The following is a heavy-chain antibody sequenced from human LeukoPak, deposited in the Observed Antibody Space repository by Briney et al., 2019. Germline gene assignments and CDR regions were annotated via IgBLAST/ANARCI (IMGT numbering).Heavy chain of an antibody. J-gene: IGHJ3*02. D-gene: IGHD3-22*01. CDR3: ASDRHYYCSSGYSIDPFDI. V-gene: IGHV3-7*05. CDR1: GFTFSSYW. Sequence: PGGSLRLSCAASGFTFSSYWMSWVRQTPGKGLEWVANIKQDGSEKYYVDSVKGRFTISKDNAKNSLYLQMNSLRAEDTAVYYCASDRHYYCSSGYSIDPFDIWGQGTMVTVS. CDR2: IKQDGSEK.